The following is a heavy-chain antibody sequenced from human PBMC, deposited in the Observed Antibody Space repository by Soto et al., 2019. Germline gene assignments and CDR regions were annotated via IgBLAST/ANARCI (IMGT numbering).Heavy chain of an antibody. CDR3: ARVRGYSYGSPDY. CDR2: INAGNGNT. J-gene: IGHJ4*02. CDR1: GYTFTSYA. V-gene: IGHV1-3*01. D-gene: IGHD5-18*01. Sequence: ASVKVSCKASGYTFTSYAMHWVRQAPGQRLEWMGWINAGNGNTKYSQKFQGRVTITRDTSASTAYMELSSLRSEDTAVYYCARVRGYSYGSPDYWGQGTLVTVSS.